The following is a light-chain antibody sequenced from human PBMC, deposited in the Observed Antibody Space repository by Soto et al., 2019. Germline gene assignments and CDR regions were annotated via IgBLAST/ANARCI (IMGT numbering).Light chain of an antibody. CDR3: QQYDNLPPFT. CDR1: QDISNY. V-gene: IGKV1-33*01. CDR2: DAS. Sequence: DIQMTQSPSSLSASVGDRVTITCQASQDISNYLNWYQRKPGKAPKLLIYDASNLETGVPSRFSGSGSGTDFTFTISSPQPEDIATYYCQQYDNLPPFTFGPGTKVDIK. J-gene: IGKJ3*01.